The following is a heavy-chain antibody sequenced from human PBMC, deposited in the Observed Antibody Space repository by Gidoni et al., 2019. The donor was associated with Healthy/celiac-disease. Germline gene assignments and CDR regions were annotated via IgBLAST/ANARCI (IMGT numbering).Heavy chain of an antibody. CDR2: IYHSGST. Sequence: QVQLQESGPGLVKPSETLSLTCAVSGYSISSGYYWGWIRQPPGKGLEWIGSIYHSGSTYYNPSLKSRVTISVDTSKNQFSLKLSSVTAADTAVYYCARGSIAVAGSFDYWGQGTLVTVSS. D-gene: IGHD6-19*01. CDR3: ARGSIAVAGSFDY. V-gene: IGHV4-38-2*01. J-gene: IGHJ4*02. CDR1: GYSISSGYY.